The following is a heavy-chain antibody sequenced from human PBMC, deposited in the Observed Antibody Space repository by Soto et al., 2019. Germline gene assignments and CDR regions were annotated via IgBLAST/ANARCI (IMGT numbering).Heavy chain of an antibody. J-gene: IGHJ6*02. CDR2: INQDGSDK. CDR3: ARGHYGMED. CDR1: GLTLSRYW. Sequence: EVHPVESGGGLVQPGGSLRLSCAVSGLTLSRYWMSWVRQAPGKGLEWVANINQDGSDKNYLDSVKGRLTVSRDNAKNSLNLQMNGLRVEDTAVYFCARGHYGMEDWGQGTTVTVSS. V-gene: IGHV3-7*05.